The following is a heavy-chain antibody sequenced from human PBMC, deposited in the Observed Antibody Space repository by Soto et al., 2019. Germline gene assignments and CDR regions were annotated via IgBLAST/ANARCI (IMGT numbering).Heavy chain of an antibody. Sequence: EVQLLESGGGLVQPGGSLRLSCAASGFTFSSYAMSWVRQAPGKGLEWVSAISGSGGSTYYADSVKGRFTISRDNSKNTLYLKMNSLRAEDTAVYYCAYTPWFGELGDAFDIWGQGTMVTVSS. CDR3: AYTPWFGELGDAFDI. D-gene: IGHD3-10*01. CDR2: ISGSGGST. V-gene: IGHV3-23*01. J-gene: IGHJ3*02. CDR1: GFTFSSYA.